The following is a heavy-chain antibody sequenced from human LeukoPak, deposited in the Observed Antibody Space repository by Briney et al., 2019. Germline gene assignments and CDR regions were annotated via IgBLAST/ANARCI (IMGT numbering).Heavy chain of an antibody. CDR2: IIPLFATA. D-gene: IGHD2-2*01. Sequence: ASVKVSCKASGGTFSSYALSWVRQAPGQGLEWMGGIIPLFATANYAQNFQGRVTLTMDESTNTGYMELSSLRSEDTAVYYCARDLVPAASGGWFDPWGQGTLVTASS. CDR1: GGTFSSYA. J-gene: IGHJ5*02. CDR3: ARDLVPAASGGWFDP. V-gene: IGHV1-69*05.